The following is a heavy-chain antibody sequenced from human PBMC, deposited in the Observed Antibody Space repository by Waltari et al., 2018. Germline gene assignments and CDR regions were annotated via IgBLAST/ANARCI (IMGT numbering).Heavy chain of an antibody. V-gene: IGHV4-39*01. D-gene: IGHD1-1*01. Sequence: QLQLQESGPRLVKPSETLSLICSVSGVSITSNRHYWAWIRQSPGQGLEWIGTVSYSGTTYISPSLKSRVSLSRDTSKNQVSLILGSVTAADTAVYYCATYIRASVGTAAFDVWGQGTMVTVSS. J-gene: IGHJ3*01. CDR2: VSYSGTT. CDR3: ATYIRASVGTAAFDV. CDR1: GVSITSNRHY.